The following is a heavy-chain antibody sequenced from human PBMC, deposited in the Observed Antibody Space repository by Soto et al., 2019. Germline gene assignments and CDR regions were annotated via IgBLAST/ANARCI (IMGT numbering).Heavy chain of an antibody. V-gene: IGHV3-48*02. CDR2: ISSSSSTI. CDR3: AIVFTIYSGSYFYYYYGWGV. D-gene: IGHD1-26*01. J-gene: IGHJ6*04. Sequence: PGGSLRLSCAASGFTFSSYSMNWVRQAPGKGLEWVSYISSSSSTIYYADSVKGRFTISRDNAKNSLYLHMNSLRDEDTAVYYCAIVFTIYSGSYFYYYYGWGVWGKGPTFTAPS. CDR1: GFTFSSYS.